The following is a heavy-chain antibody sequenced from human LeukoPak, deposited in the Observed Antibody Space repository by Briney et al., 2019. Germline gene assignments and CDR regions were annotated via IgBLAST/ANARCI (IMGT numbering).Heavy chain of an antibody. CDR3: ARTFYYDSSGYPYYYYGMDV. D-gene: IGHD3-22*01. V-gene: IGHV1-8*01. CDR2: MNPNSGNT. Sequence: GASVKVSCKASGYTFTSYDINWVRQATGQGLEWMGWMNPNSGNTGYAQKFQGRVTMTRNTSISTAYMELSSLRSEDTAVYYCARTFYYDSSGYPYYYYGMDVWGQGTTVTVSS. CDR1: GYTFTSYD. J-gene: IGHJ6*02.